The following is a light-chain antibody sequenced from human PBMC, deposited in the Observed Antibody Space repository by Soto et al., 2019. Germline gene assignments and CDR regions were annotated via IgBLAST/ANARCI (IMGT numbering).Light chain of an antibody. CDR1: QGIKDF. CDR3: QQFNIYPFR. CDR2: AAS. J-gene: IGKJ4*02. V-gene: IGKV1-9*01. Sequence: DIQLTQSPSFVSASVGDRVTITCRASQGIKDFLAWYQQKPGKAPKLLIYAASTIQAGVPTRFSGFASGTEFTLTINSLHPANSATYYCQQFNIYPFRFGGGPKVVIK.